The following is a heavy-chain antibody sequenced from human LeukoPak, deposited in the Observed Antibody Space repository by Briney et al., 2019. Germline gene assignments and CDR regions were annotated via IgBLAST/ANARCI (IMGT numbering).Heavy chain of an antibody. V-gene: IGHV3-23*01. CDR2: ISSSDGST. D-gene: IGHD6-13*01. CDR3: ASCSNSSWPYCFDY. CDR1: GFTFSSYA. Sequence: GGSLRLSCAASGFTFSSYAMSWVRQAPGKGLEWVSTISSSDGSTYYADSVKGRFTLSRDNSKNMLYLQMNSLRAEDTAVYYCASCSNSSWPYCFDYWGQGTLASDSS. J-gene: IGHJ4*02.